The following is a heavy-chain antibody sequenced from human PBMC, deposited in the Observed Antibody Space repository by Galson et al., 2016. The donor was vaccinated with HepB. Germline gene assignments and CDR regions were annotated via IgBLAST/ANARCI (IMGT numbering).Heavy chain of an antibody. CDR1: GYTFTSYA. Sequence: SVKVSCKASGYTFTSYALHWVRQAPGQRLEWMGWINAVNGNTKYSQKFQDRVTITRDTSATTAYMELSSLRSEDTAVYYCARADDFLSGYEYYYYCDMDVWGQGTTVTVSS. V-gene: IGHV1-3*01. CDR2: INAVNGNT. CDR3: ARADDFLSGYEYYYYCDMDV. J-gene: IGHJ6*02. D-gene: IGHD3-3*01.